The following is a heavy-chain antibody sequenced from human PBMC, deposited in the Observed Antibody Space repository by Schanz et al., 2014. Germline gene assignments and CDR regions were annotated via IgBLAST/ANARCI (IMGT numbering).Heavy chain of an antibody. CDR1: GYTFTGYY. CDR3: ARPTYYYDSSGYSGRPFQH. D-gene: IGHD3-22*01. J-gene: IGHJ1*01. Sequence: QVQLVQSGAEVKKPGASVKVSCKASGYTFTGYYMHWVRQAPGQGLEWMGRINPNSGGTNYAQKCPGRGTLTMARSNSTAYMELSRLRSDDTAVYYCARPTYYYDSSGYSGRPFQHWGQGTLVTVSS. CDR2: INPNSGGT. V-gene: IGHV1-2*06.